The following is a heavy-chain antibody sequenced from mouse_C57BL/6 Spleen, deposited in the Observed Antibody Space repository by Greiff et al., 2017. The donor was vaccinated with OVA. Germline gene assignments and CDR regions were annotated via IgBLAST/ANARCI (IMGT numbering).Heavy chain of an antibody. V-gene: IGHV1-80*01. D-gene: IGHD1-1*01. J-gene: IGHJ1*03. CDR2: IYPGDGDT. Sequence: QVHVKQSGAELVKPGASVKISCKASGYAFSSYWINWVKQRPGKGLEWIGQIYPGDGDTNYNGKFKGKATLTADKSSSTAYMQLSSLTSEDSAVYFCARWDSSYWYFDVWGTGTTVTVSS. CDR3: ARWDSSYWYFDV. CDR1: GYAFSSYW.